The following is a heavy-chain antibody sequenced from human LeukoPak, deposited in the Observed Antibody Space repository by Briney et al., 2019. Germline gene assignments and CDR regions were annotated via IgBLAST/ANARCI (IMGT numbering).Heavy chain of an antibody. CDR1: GFTFSNAW. Sequence: GGSLRLSCAASGFTFSNAWMSWVRQAPGKGLEWVGRIKSKTDGGTTDYAAPVKGRFTISRDDSKNTLYLQMNSLKTEDTAVYYCTTDLLYCSSTSCRVDYWGQGTLVTVSS. CDR3: TTDLLYCSSTSCRVDY. V-gene: IGHV3-15*01. J-gene: IGHJ4*02. CDR2: IKSKTDGGTT. D-gene: IGHD2-2*01.